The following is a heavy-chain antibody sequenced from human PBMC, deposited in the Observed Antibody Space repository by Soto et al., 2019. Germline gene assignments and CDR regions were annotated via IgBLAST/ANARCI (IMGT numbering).Heavy chain of an antibody. V-gene: IGHV3-15*07. CDR1: GFAYSNGW. CDR2: IKSKTDGGTT. CDR3: TTDPEGTFGVVIPPLYYFNY. J-gene: IGHJ4*02. Sequence: GGPLRLSCAASGFAYSNGWMNWVRQAPGKGLEWVGRIKSKTDGGTTDYAAPAKGRFTISRDDSKNTLYLQMNSLKTEDTAVYYCTTDPEGTFGVVIPPLYYFNYWGQGTLVTVSS. D-gene: IGHD3-3*01.